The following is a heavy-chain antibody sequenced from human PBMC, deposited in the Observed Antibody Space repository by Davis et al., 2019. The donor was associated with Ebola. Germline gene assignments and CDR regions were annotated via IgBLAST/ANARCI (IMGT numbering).Heavy chain of an antibody. CDR3: ATGYSYGTDAFDI. J-gene: IGHJ3*02. D-gene: IGHD5-18*01. CDR2: ISTYNGNT. Sequence: AASVKVSCKASGYRFTSYGMSWVRQAPGQGLEWMGWISTYNGNTNYAQKFQGRVTMTTDTSTSHASMELRSLRSDDTAVYYCATGYSYGTDAFDIWGQGTMVAVSS. CDR1: GYRFTSYG. V-gene: IGHV1-18*01.